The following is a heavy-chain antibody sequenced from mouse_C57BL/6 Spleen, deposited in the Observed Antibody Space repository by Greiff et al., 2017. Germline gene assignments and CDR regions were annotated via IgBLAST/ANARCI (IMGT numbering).Heavy chain of an antibody. CDR2: IYPGSGST. CDR3: AICYDYLFAY. V-gene: IGHV1-55*01. Sequence: VKLQQPGAELVKPGASVKMSCKASGYTFTSYWITWVKQRPGQGLEWIGDIYPGSGSTNYNEKFKSKATLTVATSSRTAYMQLSSLTSEDSAVYYCAICYDYLFAYWGQGTLVTVSA. D-gene: IGHD2-4*01. J-gene: IGHJ3*01. CDR1: GYTFTSYW.